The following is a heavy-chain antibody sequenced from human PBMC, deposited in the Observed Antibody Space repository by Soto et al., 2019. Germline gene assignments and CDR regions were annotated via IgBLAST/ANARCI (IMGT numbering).Heavy chain of an antibody. CDR3: XXXXXXXXXXXGVDFGS. J-gene: IGHJ4*02. CDR1: GFTFDEYT. V-gene: IGHV3-43*01. CDR2: ISWDGGTT. Sequence: EVLLEESGGAVVQPGGSLRVSCVASGFTFDEYTMHWVRQAPGKGLEWISLISWDGGTTYYADSVKGRFTISRDTGKXXXXXXXXXXXXXXXXXXXXXXXXXXXXXXXGVDFGSWGQGTLVTVSS.